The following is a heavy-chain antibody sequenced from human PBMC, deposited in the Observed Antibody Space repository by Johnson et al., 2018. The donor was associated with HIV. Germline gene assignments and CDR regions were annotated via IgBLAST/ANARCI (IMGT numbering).Heavy chain of an antibody. J-gene: IGHJ3*02. CDR2: ISYDGNNK. Sequence: VQLVESGGGLVQPGGSLRLSCAASGFTFSSYAMHWVRQAPGKGLEWVAVISYDGNNKYYADSVKGRFTISRDNSKNTLYLQMNSLRAEDTAVYYCARPHIVVVTAGYAFDIWGQGTMVIVSS. D-gene: IGHD2-21*02. CDR1: GFTFSSYA. CDR3: ARPHIVVVTAGYAFDI. V-gene: IGHV3-30-3*01.